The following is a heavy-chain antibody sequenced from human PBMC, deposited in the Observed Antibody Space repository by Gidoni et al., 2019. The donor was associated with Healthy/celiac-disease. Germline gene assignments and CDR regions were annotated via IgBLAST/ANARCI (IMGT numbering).Heavy chain of an antibody. J-gene: IGHJ3*02. D-gene: IGHD1-26*01. V-gene: IGHV3-33*01. Sequence: QVQLVESGGGVVQPGRSLSLSCAASGFTFSSYGMHWVRQAPGKGLEWVAVIWYDGSNKYYADSVKGRFTISRDNSKNTLYLQMNSLRAEDTAVYYCARDYLLMGAITSDAFDIWGQGTMVTVSS. CDR2: IWYDGSNK. CDR3: ARDYLLMGAITSDAFDI. CDR1: GFTFSSYG.